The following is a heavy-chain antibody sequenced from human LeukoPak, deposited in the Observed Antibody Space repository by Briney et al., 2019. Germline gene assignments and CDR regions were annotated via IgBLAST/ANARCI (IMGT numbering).Heavy chain of an antibody. CDR1: GGSISSYY. J-gene: IGHJ4*02. CDR2: IYYSGST. V-gene: IGHV4-59*12. CDR3: ARRPRGSGSHDGPSGLDY. D-gene: IGHD1-26*01. Sequence: SETLSLTYTVSGGSISSYYWSWIRQPPGKGLEWIGYIYYSGSTNYNPSLKSRVTISADTSKNQFSVKLSSVTAADTAMYYCARRPRGSGSHDGPSGLDYWGQGNLVTVSS.